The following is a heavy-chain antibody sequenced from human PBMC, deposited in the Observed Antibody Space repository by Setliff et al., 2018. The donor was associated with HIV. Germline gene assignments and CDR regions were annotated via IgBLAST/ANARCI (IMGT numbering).Heavy chain of an antibody. Sequence: GGSLRLSCAASGFRFRSYWMSWVRQAPGKGLEWVAVIWYDGSNKYYADSVKGRFTISRDNSKNTLYLQMNSLRAEDTAVYYCAKDRWGGKPYYFDYWGQGTLVTVSS. J-gene: IGHJ4*02. CDR3: AKDRWGGKPYYFDY. D-gene: IGHD7-27*01. CDR1: GFRFRSYW. V-gene: IGHV3-33*06. CDR2: IWYDGSNK.